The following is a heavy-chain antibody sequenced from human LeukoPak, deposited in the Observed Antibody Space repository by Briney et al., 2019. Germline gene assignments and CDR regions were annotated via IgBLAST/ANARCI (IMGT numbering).Heavy chain of an antibody. Sequence: GGSLRLSCAASGFTFSNYAMTWVRQAPGKGLEWVSTITGSGNDAYYADSVKCRFTISRDNSKTLLYLQMDSLRAEDTAVYYCAKGATGLRIVGDDWGQGTLVTVSS. J-gene: IGHJ4*02. V-gene: IGHV3-23*01. CDR3: AKGATGLRIVGDD. D-gene: IGHD3-22*01. CDR2: ITGSGNDA. CDR1: GFTFSNYA.